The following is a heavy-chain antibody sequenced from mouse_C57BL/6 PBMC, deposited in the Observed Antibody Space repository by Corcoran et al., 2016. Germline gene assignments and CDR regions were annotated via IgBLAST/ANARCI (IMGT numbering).Heavy chain of an antibody. Sequence: QIQLVQSGPELKKPGETVKISCKASGYTFTTYGMRWVKRAPGKGLKWMGWINTYSGVPTYADDFKGRFAFSLETSASTAYLQLNNLKNEDTATYFCARDYGSSLLDWYFDVWGTGTTVTVSS. V-gene: IGHV9-3*01. CDR3: ARDYGSSLLDWYFDV. CDR2: INTYSGVP. J-gene: IGHJ1*03. CDR1: GYTFTTYG. D-gene: IGHD1-1*01.